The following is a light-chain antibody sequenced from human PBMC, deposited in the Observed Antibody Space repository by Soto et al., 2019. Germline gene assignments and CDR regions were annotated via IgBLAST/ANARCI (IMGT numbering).Light chain of an antibody. V-gene: IGKV3-20*01. Sequence: IVFAQAPVTRSLSPGERATLSCRASQSVRSTYLAWYQRKPGQAPRLLIYGASSRDTGIPDRFSGRGSWTDFTLPISRLEPEDFTVEHCQQYGTLPWTFGQGTKVEI. CDR1: QSVRSTY. J-gene: IGKJ1*01. CDR3: QQYGTLPWT. CDR2: GAS.